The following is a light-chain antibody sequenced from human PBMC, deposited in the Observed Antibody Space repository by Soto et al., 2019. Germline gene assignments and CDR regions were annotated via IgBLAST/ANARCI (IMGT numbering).Light chain of an antibody. CDR3: QQYKT. J-gene: IGKJ1*01. CDR2: KAS. CDR1: QGISSW. V-gene: IGKV1-5*03. Sequence: DIQMTQSPSSLSASVGDRVTITCRGSQGISSWLAWYQQKPGKAPRLLIYKASSLASGVPSRFSGSGSGTEFTLTISSLQPDAFATYYCQQYKTFGQGTKVDIK.